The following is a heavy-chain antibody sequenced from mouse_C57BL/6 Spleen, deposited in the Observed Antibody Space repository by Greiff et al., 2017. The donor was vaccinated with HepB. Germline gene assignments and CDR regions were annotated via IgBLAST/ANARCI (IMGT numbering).Heavy chain of an antibody. CDR1: GFTFSSYG. CDR2: ISSGGSYT. V-gene: IGHV5-6*01. J-gene: IGHJ2*01. D-gene: IGHD2-1*01. CDR3: ARHAPYGNQKYFDY. Sequence: EVKLVESGGDLVKPGGSLKLSCAASGFTFSSYGMSWVRQTPDKRLEWVATISSGGSYTYYPDSVKGRFTISRDNAKNTLYLQMSSLKSEDTAMYYCARHAPYGNQKYFDYWGQGTTLTVSS.